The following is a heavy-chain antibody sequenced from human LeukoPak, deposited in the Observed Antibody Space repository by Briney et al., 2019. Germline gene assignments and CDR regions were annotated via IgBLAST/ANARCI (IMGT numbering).Heavy chain of an antibody. CDR3: ARQQTTVTEFDY. CDR1: GFTFSRYW. CDR2: IKQDGSEK. V-gene: IGHV3-7*04. J-gene: IGHJ4*02. Sequence: PGGSLRLSCAASGFTFSRYWMSWVRQAPGKGLEWVANIKQDGSEKDYVDSVKGRFTISRDNAKNSLYLQMNSLRAEGTAVYYCARQQTTVTEFDYWGQGTLVTVSS. D-gene: IGHD4-17*01.